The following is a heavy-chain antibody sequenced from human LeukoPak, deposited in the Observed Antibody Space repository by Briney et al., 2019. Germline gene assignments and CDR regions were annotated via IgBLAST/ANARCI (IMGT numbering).Heavy chain of an antibody. D-gene: IGHD6-19*01. V-gene: IGHV1-8*01. Sequence: ASVKVSCKASGYTFTSYDINWVRQAAGQGLEWMGWMNPNSGNTGYAQKFQGRVTMTRNTSISTAYMELSSLRSEDTAVYYCARRGSIAVAVLGYWGQGTLVTVSS. CDR3: ARRGSIAVAVLGY. CDR1: GYTFTSYD. J-gene: IGHJ4*02. CDR2: MNPNSGNT.